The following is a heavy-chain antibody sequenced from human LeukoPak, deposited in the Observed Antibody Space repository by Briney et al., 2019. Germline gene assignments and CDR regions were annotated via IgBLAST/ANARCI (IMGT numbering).Heavy chain of an antibody. D-gene: IGHD2-8*02. J-gene: IGHJ5*02. Sequence: GASVKVSCKASGYTFTGYYMHWVRQAPGQGLEWTGWINPNSGGTNYAQKFQGRVTMTRDTSISTAYMELSRLRSDDTAVYYCARDTSGGGWFDPWGQGTLVTVSS. CDR1: GYTFTGYY. V-gene: IGHV1-2*02. CDR2: INPNSGGT. CDR3: ARDTSGGGWFDP.